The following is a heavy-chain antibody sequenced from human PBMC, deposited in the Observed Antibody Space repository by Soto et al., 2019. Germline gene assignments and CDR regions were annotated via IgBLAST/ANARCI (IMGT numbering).Heavy chain of an antibody. CDR3: ARGSGYYYGDDY. Sequence: QVQLVQSGAEEKKPGASVKVSCKASGYTFTSYAMHWVRQAPGQRLEWMGWINAGNGNTKYSQKFQGRVTITRDTSASTADMGLSSLISEGTAVYYCARGSGYYYGDDYWGQGTLVTVSS. V-gene: IGHV1-3*05. CDR2: INAGNGNT. CDR1: GYTFTSYA. J-gene: IGHJ4*02. D-gene: IGHD3-22*01.